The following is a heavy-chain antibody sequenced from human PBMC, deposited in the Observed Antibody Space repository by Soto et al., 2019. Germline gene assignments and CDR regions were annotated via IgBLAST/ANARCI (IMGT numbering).Heavy chain of an antibody. V-gene: IGHV1-69*02. CDR1: GGTFSSYT. CDR3: ATYCSGGSCPHYY. D-gene: IGHD2-15*01. CDR2: IIPILGIA. J-gene: IGHJ4*02. Sequence: GASVKVSCKASGGTFSSYTISWVRQAPGQGLEWMGRIIPILGIANYAQKFQGRVTITADKSTSTAYMELSSLRSEDTAVYYCATYCSGGSCPHYYWGQGSLVTVSS.